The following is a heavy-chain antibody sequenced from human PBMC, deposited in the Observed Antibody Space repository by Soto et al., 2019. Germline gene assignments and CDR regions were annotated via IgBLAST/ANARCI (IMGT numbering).Heavy chain of an antibody. V-gene: IGHV4-4*02. D-gene: IGHD4-17*01. CDR3: ARHARLRVFRSTFDS. CDR1: GGPISSSNW. Sequence: SETLSLTCAVSGGPISSSNWWSWVRQPPGKGLEWIGEIYHSGSTNYNPSLKSRVTISADTSKNQFSLRLISVTAADTAIYYCARHARLRVFRSTFDSWGQGTLVTVSS. CDR2: IYHSGST. J-gene: IGHJ4*02.